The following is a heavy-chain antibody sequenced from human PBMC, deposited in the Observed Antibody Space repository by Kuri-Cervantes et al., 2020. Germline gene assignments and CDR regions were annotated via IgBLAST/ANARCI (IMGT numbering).Heavy chain of an antibody. D-gene: IGHD6-13*01. Sequence: GESLKISCAASGFTFSSYAMHWVRQAPGKGLEWVAVISYDGSNKYYADSVKGRFTISRDNAKNTLYLQMNSLRAEDTAVYYCARGGASSSSWYGNPPGQDHIDYWGQGTLVTVSS. J-gene: IGHJ4*02. CDR1: GFTFSSYA. V-gene: IGHV3-30-3*01. CDR2: ISYDGSNK. CDR3: ARGGASSSSWYGNPPGQDHIDY.